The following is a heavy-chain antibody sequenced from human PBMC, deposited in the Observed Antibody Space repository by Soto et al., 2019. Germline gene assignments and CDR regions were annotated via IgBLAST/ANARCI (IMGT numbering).Heavy chain of an antibody. CDR3: ARDIGSYAYGEGY. V-gene: IGHV4-4*07. CDR2: VYSSGTT. Sequence: SETLSLTCSVSGGSINSYWWSWIRQPAGKGLEWIGRVYSSGTTDYNPSLNSRATLSVETSKDQFSLKLSSVTAADTAVYYCARDIGSYAYGEGYWGQGIQVTVSS. CDR1: GGSINSYW. D-gene: IGHD3-10*01. J-gene: IGHJ4*02.